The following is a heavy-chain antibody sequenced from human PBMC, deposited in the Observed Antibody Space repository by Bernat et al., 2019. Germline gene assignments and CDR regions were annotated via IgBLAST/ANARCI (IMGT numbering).Heavy chain of an antibody. CDR2: IYYSGST. CDR1: GGSISISSYY. CDR3: ADGYSSSWSPFDY. D-gene: IGHD6-13*01. J-gene: IGHJ4*02. Sequence: QLQLQESGPGLVKPSETLSLTCTVSGGSISISSYYWGWIRQPPGKGLEWIGSIYYSGSTYYNPSLKSRVTISVDTSKNQFSLKLSSVTAADTAVYYCADGYSSSWSPFDYWGQGTLVTVSS. V-gene: IGHV4-39*01.